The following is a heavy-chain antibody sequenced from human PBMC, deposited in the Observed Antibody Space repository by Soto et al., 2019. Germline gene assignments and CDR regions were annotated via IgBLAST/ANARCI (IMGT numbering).Heavy chain of an antibody. V-gene: IGHV4-34*01. CDR3: ARGVIYMDV. CDR2: INHSGST. J-gene: IGHJ6*03. Sequence: TSETLSLTCAVYGGSFSGYYWSWIRQPPGKGLEWIGEINHSGSTNYNPSLKSRVTISVDTFKNQFSLKLSSVTAADTAVYYCARGVIYMDVWGKGTTVTVSS. CDR1: GGSFSGYY.